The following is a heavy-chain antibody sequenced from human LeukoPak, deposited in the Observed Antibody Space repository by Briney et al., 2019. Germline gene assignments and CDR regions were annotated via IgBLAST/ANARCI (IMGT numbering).Heavy chain of an antibody. Sequence: SGGSLRLSCAASGFTFSSYAMSWVRQAPGKGLEWVSAISGSGGSTYYADSVKGRFTISRDNSKNTLYLQMNSLRAEDTAVYYCAKDRYARAVAGSYPDYWGQGTLVTVSS. CDR1: GFTFSSYA. J-gene: IGHJ4*02. CDR3: AKDRYARAVAGSYPDY. V-gene: IGHV3-23*01. CDR2: ISGSGGST. D-gene: IGHD6-19*01.